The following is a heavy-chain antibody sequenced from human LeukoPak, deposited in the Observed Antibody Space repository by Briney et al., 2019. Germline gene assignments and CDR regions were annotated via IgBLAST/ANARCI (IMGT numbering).Heavy chain of an antibody. V-gene: IGHV4-4*07. CDR3: ARGGYYYDSSGRYYFDY. J-gene: IGHJ4*02. CDR1: GGSISSYY. Sequence: TSETLSLTCTVSGGSISSYYWSWIRQPAGKGLEWIGRIYTSGSTNYNPSLKSRVTMSVDTSKNQFSLKLSSVTAADTAVYYCARGGYYYDSSGRYYFDYWGQGTLVTVSS. D-gene: IGHD3-22*01. CDR2: IYTSGST.